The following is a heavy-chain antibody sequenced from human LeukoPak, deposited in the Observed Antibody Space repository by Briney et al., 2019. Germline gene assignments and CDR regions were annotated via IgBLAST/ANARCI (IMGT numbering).Heavy chain of an antibody. V-gene: IGHV3-9*01. CDR3: AKDIQGQGGYYDSSGYYRSPGTYFDY. D-gene: IGHD3-22*01. J-gene: IGHJ4*02. CDR1: GFTFDDYA. CDR2: ISWNSGSI. Sequence: GRSLRLSCAASGFTFDDYAMHWVRQAPGKGLEWVSGISWNSGSIGYADAVTGRFTISRDNAKNSLYLQMNSLRAEDTALYYCAKDIQGQGGYYDSSGYYRSPGTYFDYWGQGTLVTVSS.